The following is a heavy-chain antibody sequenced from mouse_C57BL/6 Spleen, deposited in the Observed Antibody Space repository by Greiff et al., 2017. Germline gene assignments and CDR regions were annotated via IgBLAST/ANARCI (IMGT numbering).Heavy chain of an antibody. V-gene: IGHV1-55*01. Sequence: VKLQQPGAELVKPGASVKMSCKASGYTFTSYWITWVKQRPGQGLEWIGDIYPGSGSTNYNEKFKSKATLTVDTSSSTAYMQLSSLTSEDSAVYYCARELIDYYAMDYWGQGTSVTVSS. D-gene: IGHD1-3*01. CDR1: GYTFTSYW. CDR3: ARELIDYYAMDY. J-gene: IGHJ4*01. CDR2: IYPGSGST.